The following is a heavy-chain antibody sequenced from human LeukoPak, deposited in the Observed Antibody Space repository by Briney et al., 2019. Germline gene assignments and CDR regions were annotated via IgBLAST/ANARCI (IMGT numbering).Heavy chain of an antibody. Sequence: GGSLRLSCAASGFTFRGYWMHWVRQAPGKGLVWVSHINADGSYTTYADSVKGRFSISRDNAKNTLYLQMNSLRAEDTAVYYCARGYYGQALDIWGQGTMVTVSS. CDR1: GFTFRGYW. CDR3: ARGYYGQALDI. V-gene: IGHV3-74*01. CDR2: INADGSYT. D-gene: IGHD3-10*01. J-gene: IGHJ3*02.